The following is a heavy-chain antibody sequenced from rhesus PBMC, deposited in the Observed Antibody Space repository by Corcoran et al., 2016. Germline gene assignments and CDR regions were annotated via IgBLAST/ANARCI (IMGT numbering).Heavy chain of an antibody. V-gene: IGHV3S25*01. CDR3: ARKGAAAGYFDY. CDR2: INSGGGST. J-gene: IGHJ4*01. D-gene: IGHD6-31*01. CDR1: GFTFSSYW. Sequence: EVQLVESGGGLAKPGGSLRLSCAASGFTFSSYWMNWVRQAPGKGLAWVSAINSGGGSTYYADSVKGRFTISRDNAKNTLSLQMDSLRAEDTAVYYCARKGAAAGYFDYWGQGVLVTVSS.